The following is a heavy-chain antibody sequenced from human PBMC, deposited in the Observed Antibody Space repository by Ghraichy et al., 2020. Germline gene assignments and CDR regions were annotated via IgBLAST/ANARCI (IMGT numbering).Heavy chain of an antibody. J-gene: IGHJ4*02. V-gene: IGHV4-38-2*02. CDR2: IYHSGST. D-gene: IGHD3-22*01. CDR1: GYSISSGYY. CDR3: ARVHNYYDSSGYYPLALYLADPDDY. Sequence: SETLSLTCTVSGYSISSGYYWGWIRQPPGKGLEWIGSIYHSGSTYYNPSLKSRVTISVDTSKNQFSLKLSSVTAADTAVYYCARVHNYYDSSGYYPLALYLADPDDYWGQGTLVTVSS.